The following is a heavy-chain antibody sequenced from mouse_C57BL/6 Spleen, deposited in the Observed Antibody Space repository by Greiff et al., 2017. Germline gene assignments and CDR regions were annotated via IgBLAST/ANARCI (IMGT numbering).Heavy chain of an antibody. CDR3: ARWGSAMDY. V-gene: IGHV1-42*01. CDR1: GYSFTGYY. J-gene: IGHJ4*01. Sequence: EVKLMESGPELVKPGASVKISCKASGYSFTGYYMNWVKQSPEKSLEWIGEINPSTGGTTYNQKFKAKATLTVDKSSSTAYMQLKSLTSEDSAVYYCARWGSAMDYWGQGTSVTVSS. CDR2: INPSTGGT.